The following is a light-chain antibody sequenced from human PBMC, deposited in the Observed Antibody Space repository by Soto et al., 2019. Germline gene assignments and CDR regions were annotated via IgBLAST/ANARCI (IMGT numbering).Light chain of an antibody. CDR1: QSVGGSS. J-gene: IGKJ1*01. CDR3: QQYHSSPRT. Sequence: ETVLTQSPGTLSLSPGERATLSCRASQSVGGSSLAWYQQRPGQAPRLLIYHTSDRATGIPDRFSGRGSGTDFTLTISRLEPEDFAVYYCQQYHSSPRTFGQGTKVEIK. CDR2: HTS. V-gene: IGKV3-20*01.